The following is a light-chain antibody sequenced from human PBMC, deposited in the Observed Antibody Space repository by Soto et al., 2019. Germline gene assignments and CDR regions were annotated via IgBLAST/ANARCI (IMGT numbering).Light chain of an antibody. CDR2: TAS. Sequence: IFLTQPPGTLSLSAGERATLSCRASQTVSSSYLAWYQQKPGQAPRLFIYTASSRATGIPDRFSGSGSGTDFSLTISRLETEDFAVYYCQQYRRSPITFGQGTRLENK. CDR3: QQYRRSPIT. V-gene: IGKV3-20*01. J-gene: IGKJ5*01. CDR1: QTVSSSY.